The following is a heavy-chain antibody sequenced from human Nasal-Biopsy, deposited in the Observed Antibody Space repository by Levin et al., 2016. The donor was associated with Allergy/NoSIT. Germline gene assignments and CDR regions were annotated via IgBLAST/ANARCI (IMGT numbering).Heavy chain of an antibody. CDR1: GDSIDNSLYY. Sequence: SETLSLTCTVSGDSIDNSLYYWGWIRQAPGKGLEWIGGFLYSGSTFYNPSLKSRVTISVDRFKNQFSLKVNSVTASDTALYYCARHITHGAYGGPYFYYGMDVWGQGTTVTVSS. CDR3: ARHITHGAYGGPYFYYGMDV. J-gene: IGHJ6*02. V-gene: IGHV4-39*01. CDR2: FLYSGST. D-gene: IGHD1-14*01.